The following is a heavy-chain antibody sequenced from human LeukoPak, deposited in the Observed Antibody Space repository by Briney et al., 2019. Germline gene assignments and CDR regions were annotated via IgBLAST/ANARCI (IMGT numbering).Heavy chain of an antibody. CDR2: MNPNSGNT. CDR3: ARVGGGTMVRGVIEYYYYYMDV. CDR1: GYTFTSYD. J-gene: IGHJ6*03. V-gene: IGHV1-8*03. Sequence: ASVKVSCKTSGYTFTSYDINWVRQATGQGLEWMGWMNPNSGNTGYAQKFQGRVTITRNTSISTAYMELSSLRSEDTAVYYCARVGGGTMVRGVIEYYYYYMDVWGKGTTVTISS. D-gene: IGHD3-10*01.